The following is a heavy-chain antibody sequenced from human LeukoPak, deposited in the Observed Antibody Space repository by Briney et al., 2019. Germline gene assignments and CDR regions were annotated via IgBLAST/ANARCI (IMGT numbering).Heavy chain of an antibody. CDR2: IYTSGST. V-gene: IGHV4-4*07. D-gene: IGHD6-19*01. CDR3: ARARLQWLSSYYYGMDV. CDR1: GGSISSYY. Sequence: PSETLSLTCTVSGGSISSYYWSWIRQPAGKGLEWIGRIYTSGSTNYNPSLKSRVTMSVDTSKNQFSLKLSSVTAADTAVYYCARARLQWLSSYYYGMDVWGQGTTVTVSS. J-gene: IGHJ6*02.